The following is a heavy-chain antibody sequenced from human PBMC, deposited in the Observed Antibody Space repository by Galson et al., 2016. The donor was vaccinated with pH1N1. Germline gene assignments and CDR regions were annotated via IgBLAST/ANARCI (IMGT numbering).Heavy chain of an antibody. Sequence: QSGAEVKKPGESLKISCKGSGYSFTSYWIGWVRQMPGKGLEWMWIIYPGDSDTRYSPSFQGQVTISADKSTSTAYLQWSSLKASDTAIYYCARYAVTYYYDSSGYPDWYFDLWGRGTLVTVSS. CDR3: ARYAVTYYYDSSGYPDWYFDL. V-gene: IGHV5-51*03. CDR1: GYSFTSYW. D-gene: IGHD3-22*01. CDR2: IYPGDSDT. J-gene: IGHJ2*01.